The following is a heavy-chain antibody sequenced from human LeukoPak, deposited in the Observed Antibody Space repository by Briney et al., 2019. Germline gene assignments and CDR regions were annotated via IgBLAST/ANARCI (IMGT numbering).Heavy chain of an antibody. CDR3: AGPAIVVIPAAMEWYYHSYMDV. CDR2: FIPIFGTA. D-gene: IGHD2-2*01. J-gene: IGHJ6*03. CDR1: GGTFSSYA. V-gene: IGHV1-69*13. Sequence: ASGKLSCKASGGTFSSYAISWVRQAPGQGLGWMGGFIPIFGTANYAQKFQGRGTITADESTSTAYMALSSLKSEDTAVYYCAGPAIVVIPAAMEWYYHSYMDVWGKGTPVTVSS.